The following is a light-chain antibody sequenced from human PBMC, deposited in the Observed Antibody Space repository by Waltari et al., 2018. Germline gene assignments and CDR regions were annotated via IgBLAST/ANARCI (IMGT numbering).Light chain of an antibody. CDR3: QQYGSSPPKYT. CDR1: QSVSSNY. Sequence: EIVLTQSPGTLSLSPGESATLSCSASQSVSSNYLGWYQQKPGQAPRLLIYGASNRATGVPDRFSGSGSGTAFTLTISRLEPEDFAVYYCQQYGSSPPKYTCGQGTKLEI. V-gene: IGKV3-20*01. J-gene: IGKJ2*01. CDR2: GAS.